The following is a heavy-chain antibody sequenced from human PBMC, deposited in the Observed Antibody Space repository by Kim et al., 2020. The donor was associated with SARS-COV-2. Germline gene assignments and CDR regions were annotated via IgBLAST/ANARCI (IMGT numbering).Heavy chain of an antibody. Sequence: SVKVSCEASGGTFSSYAISWVRQAPGQGLEWMGGIIPIFGTANYAQKFQGRVTITADESTSTAYMELSSLRSEDTAVYYCARDIVVVAATPLEYGMDVWGQGTTVTVSS. CDR1: GGTFSSYA. J-gene: IGHJ6*02. CDR3: ARDIVVVAATPLEYGMDV. D-gene: IGHD2-15*01. CDR2: IIPIFGTA. V-gene: IGHV1-69*13.